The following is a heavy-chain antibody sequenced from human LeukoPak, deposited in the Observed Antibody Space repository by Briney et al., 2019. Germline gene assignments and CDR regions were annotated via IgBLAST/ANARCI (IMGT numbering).Heavy chain of an antibody. D-gene: IGHD3-9*01. CDR3: ARLYYDILTGFDEGYAFDI. J-gene: IGHJ3*02. Sequence: GESLKISCKGSGYSFTDYWIGWVRQMPGKGLEWMGIIYPGDSDTRYSPSFQGQVTISADKSISTAYLQWSSLKASDTAMYYCARLYYDILTGFDEGYAFDIWGQGTMVTVSS. V-gene: IGHV5-51*01. CDR1: GYSFTDYW. CDR2: IYPGDSDT.